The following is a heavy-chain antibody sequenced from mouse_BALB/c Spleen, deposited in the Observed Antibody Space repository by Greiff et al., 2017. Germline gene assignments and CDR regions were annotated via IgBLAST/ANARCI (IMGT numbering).Heavy chain of an antibody. CDR1: GYSITSDYA. V-gene: IGHV3-2*02. J-gene: IGHJ1*01. CDR2: ISYSGST. Sequence: EVKLMESGPGLVKPSQSLSLTCTVTGYSITSDYAWNWIRQFPGNKLEWMGYISYSGSTSYNPSLKSRISITRDTSKNQFFLQLNSVTTEDTATYYCVYYGNYDWYFDVWGAGTTVTVSS. CDR3: VYYGNYDWYFDV. D-gene: IGHD2-1*01.